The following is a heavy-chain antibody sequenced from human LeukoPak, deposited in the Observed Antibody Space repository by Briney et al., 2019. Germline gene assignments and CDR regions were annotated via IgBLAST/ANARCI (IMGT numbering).Heavy chain of an antibody. D-gene: IGHD3-10*01. J-gene: IGHJ4*02. CDR2: IHTGGTT. CDR3: ARVWFGYFFQ. V-gene: IGHV3-53*01. CDR1: GFDISYNY. Sequence: GGSLRLFCVASGFDISYNYVGWVRQAPGKGLEWVSVIHTGGTTHYVDSVKGRFTISKDNSNNTVYLQMNSVRVEDTAVYYCARVWFGYFFQWGQGALVTVSS.